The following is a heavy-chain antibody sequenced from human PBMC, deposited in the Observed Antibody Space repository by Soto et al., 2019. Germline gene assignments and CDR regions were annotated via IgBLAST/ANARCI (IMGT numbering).Heavy chain of an antibody. Sequence: GGSLRLSCAASGVTFSTYAMAWVSQAPGKGLEWVSGVSASGLNTDYADPVKGRFYISRDNSKNTLYLQMNSLRAEDTAVYYCVKWYPITIFGVVIIDWFDPWGQGTLVTVSS. CDR2: VSASGLNT. J-gene: IGHJ5*02. V-gene: IGHV3-23*01. CDR3: VKWYPITIFGVVIIDWFDP. D-gene: IGHD3-3*01. CDR1: GVTFSTYA.